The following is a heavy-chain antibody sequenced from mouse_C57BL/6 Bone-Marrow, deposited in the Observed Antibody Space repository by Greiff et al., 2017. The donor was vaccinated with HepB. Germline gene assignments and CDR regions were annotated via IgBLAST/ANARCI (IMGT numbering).Heavy chain of an antibody. V-gene: IGHV1-55*01. Sequence: QVQLQQSGAELVKPGASVKMSCKASGYTFTSYWITWVKQRPGQGLEWIGDIYPGSGSTNYNEKFKSKATLTVDTSSSTAYMQLSSLTSEDSAVYYCARGGDYHVRDYWGQGTSVTVSS. CDR2: IYPGSGST. J-gene: IGHJ4*01. D-gene: IGHD2-4*01. CDR1: GYTFTSYW. CDR3: ARGGDYHVRDY.